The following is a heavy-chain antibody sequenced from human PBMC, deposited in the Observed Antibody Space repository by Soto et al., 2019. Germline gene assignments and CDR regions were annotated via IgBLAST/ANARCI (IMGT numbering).Heavy chain of an antibody. V-gene: IGHV4-59*08. CDR2: IYYSGST. CDR3: ARHGRYCSSTSCYWGFDP. D-gene: IGHD2-2*01. CDR1: GGSISSYY. Sequence: PSETLSLTCTVSGGSISSYYWSWIRQPPGKGLEWIGYIYYSGSTNYNPSLKSRVTISVDTSKNQFSLKLSSVTAADTAVYYCARHGRYCSSTSCYWGFDPWGQGTLVTVSS. J-gene: IGHJ5*02.